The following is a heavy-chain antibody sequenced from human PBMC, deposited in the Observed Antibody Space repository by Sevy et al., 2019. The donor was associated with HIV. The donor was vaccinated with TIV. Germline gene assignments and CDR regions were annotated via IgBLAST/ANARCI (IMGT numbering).Heavy chain of an antibody. J-gene: IGHJ3*01. CDR3: ARRGAGPAFDV. CDR2: VYYSGST. V-gene: IGHV4-39*02. Sequence: SETLSLTCTVSGGSISSSTYYWGWIRQPPGKGLEWIGSVYYSGSTYYNPSLRSRVTISVDMFKDHFSLKLSSVTAADTAVYYCARRGAGPAFDVWGQGTMVTVSS. D-gene: IGHD3-10*01. CDR1: GGSISSSTYY.